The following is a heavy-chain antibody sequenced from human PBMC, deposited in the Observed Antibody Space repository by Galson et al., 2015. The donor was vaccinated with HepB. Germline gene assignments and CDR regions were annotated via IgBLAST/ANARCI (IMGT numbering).Heavy chain of an antibody. CDR1: GFTFSSYA. D-gene: IGHD3-3*01. V-gene: IGHV3-23*01. CDR3: AKDGRTWEWSKQVNYYFDY. Sequence: SLRLSCAASGFTFSSYAMSWVRQAPGKGLEWVSAISGSGGSTYYADSVKGRVTISRDNSKNTLYLQMNSLRAEDTAVYYCAKDGRTWEWSKQVNYYFDYWGQGTLVTVSS. J-gene: IGHJ4*02. CDR2: ISGSGGST.